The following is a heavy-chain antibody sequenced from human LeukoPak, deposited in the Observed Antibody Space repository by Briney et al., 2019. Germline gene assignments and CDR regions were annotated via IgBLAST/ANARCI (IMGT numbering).Heavy chain of an antibody. CDR3: ARGEVNYSGSRFDY. D-gene: IGHD3-10*01. CDR2: IYYSGST. J-gene: IGHJ4*02. CDR1: GGSLSSSSYY. Sequence: SETLSLTCTVSGGSLSSSSYYWGWIRQPPGKGLEGSGSIYYSGSTYYNPSLKSRSNISVDTSKNQFSLKLSVVTAADTAVYYCARGEVNYSGSRFDYWGQGTLVTVSS. V-gene: IGHV4-39*07.